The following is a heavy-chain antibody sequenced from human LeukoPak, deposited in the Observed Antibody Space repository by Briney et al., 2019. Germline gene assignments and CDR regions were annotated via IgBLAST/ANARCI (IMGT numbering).Heavy chain of an antibody. CDR1: GGSISSCY. Sequence: SETLSLTRTVSGGSISSCYWSWIRQPAGKGLEWIGRIYTRGSTNYNPSLTSRVTMSVDTSKNQFSLKLSSVTAADTAVYYCAKARSGYYFDYWGQGTLVTVSS. CDR2: IYTRGST. D-gene: IGHD3-22*01. J-gene: IGHJ4*02. V-gene: IGHV4-4*07. CDR3: AKARSGYYFDY.